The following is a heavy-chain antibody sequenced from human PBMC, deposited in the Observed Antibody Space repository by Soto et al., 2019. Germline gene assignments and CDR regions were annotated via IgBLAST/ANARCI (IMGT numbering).Heavy chain of an antibody. Sequence: GESLKISCKGSGYSFTSYWIGWVRQMPGKGLEWMGIIYPGDSDTRYSPSFQGQVTISADKSISTAYLQWSSLKASETAMYYCARLPHLIVGALYYYYGMDVWGQGTTVTVSS. CDR1: GYSFTSYW. CDR2: IYPGDSDT. J-gene: IGHJ6*02. CDR3: ARLPHLIVGALYYYYGMDV. D-gene: IGHD1-26*01. V-gene: IGHV5-51*01.